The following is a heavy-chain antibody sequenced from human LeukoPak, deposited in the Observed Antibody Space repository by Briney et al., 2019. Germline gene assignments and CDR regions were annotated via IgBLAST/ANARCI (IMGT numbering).Heavy chain of an antibody. CDR1: GFTFSSYN. D-gene: IGHD1-26*01. Sequence: GGSLRLSCAASGFTFSSYNMNWVRQAPGKGLEWVSSITSSSTYIYYADSVRGRFTIPRDNAKNSLYLQMNSLRAEDTAVYFCARDPYSGNYGAYYYYYMDVWGKGTTVTISS. CDR3: ARDPYSGNYGAYYYYYMDV. V-gene: IGHV3-21*01. J-gene: IGHJ6*03. CDR2: ITSSSTYI.